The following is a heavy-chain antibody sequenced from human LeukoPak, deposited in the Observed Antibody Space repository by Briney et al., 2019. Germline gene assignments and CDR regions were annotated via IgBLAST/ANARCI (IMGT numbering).Heavy chain of an antibody. Sequence: ASVKVSYKASGYTFTGYYVHWVRQAPGQGLEWMGFLNPNTGDTSYAPQFQGRVTMTRDTSVSTAYMELTKLELDDTAIYYCSRDLTNPENFDYWGQGTLVTVSS. J-gene: IGHJ4*02. CDR2: LNPNTGDT. CDR1: GYTFTGYY. D-gene: IGHD1-14*01. CDR3: SRDLTNPENFDY. V-gene: IGHV1-2*02.